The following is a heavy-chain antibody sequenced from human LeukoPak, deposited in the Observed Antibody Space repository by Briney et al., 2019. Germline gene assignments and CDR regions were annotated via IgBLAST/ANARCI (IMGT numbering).Heavy chain of an antibody. CDR1: GYSISSTNW. J-gene: IGHJ4*02. CDR2: IYYSGTT. Sequence: PSDTLSLTCAVSGYSISSTNWWGWIRQPPGKGLEWIGYIYYSGTTHYNPSLKSRVTMSVDASKNQFSLKLTSVTAVDTAIYYCAKSVDGGNSLFDYWGQGTLVTVSS. CDR3: AKSVDGGNSLFDY. V-gene: IGHV4-28*01. D-gene: IGHD4-23*01.